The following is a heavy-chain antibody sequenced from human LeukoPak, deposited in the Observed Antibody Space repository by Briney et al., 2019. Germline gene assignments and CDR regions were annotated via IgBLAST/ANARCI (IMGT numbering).Heavy chain of an antibody. CDR2: INYSGST. CDR3: ARKTRGYCSGGNCYTVDY. D-gene: IGHD2-15*01. CDR1: GDSISSTNYY. V-gene: IGHV4-30-4*01. Sequence: PSQTLSLTCTASGDSISSTNYYWTWIRQPPGKGLEWIGYINYSGSTYYNPSLKSRVTISVDTSKNQFSLNLSSVTAADTAVYFCARKTRGYCSGGNCYTVDYWGQGTLVTVSS. J-gene: IGHJ4*02.